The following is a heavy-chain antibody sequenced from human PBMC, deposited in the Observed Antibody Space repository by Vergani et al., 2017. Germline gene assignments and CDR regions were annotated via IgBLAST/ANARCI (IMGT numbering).Heavy chain of an antibody. J-gene: IGHJ6*02. CDR1: GYSFTSYW. CDR2: IYPGDSDT. Sequence: EVQLVQSGAEVKKPGESLKISCKGSGYSFTSYWIGWVRQMPGKGLEWMGIIYPGDSDTRYSPSFQGQVTISADKSISTAYLQWSSLKASDTAMYYCASSNRYCSSTSCPYYYYYGMDVWGQGTTVTVSS. V-gene: IGHV5-51*03. D-gene: IGHD2-2*01. CDR3: ASSNRYCSSTSCPYYYYYGMDV.